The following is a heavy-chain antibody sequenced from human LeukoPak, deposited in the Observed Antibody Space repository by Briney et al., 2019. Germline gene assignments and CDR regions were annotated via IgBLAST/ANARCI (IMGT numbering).Heavy chain of an antibody. J-gene: IGHJ4*02. CDR3: ARTKEMASISYFDS. D-gene: IGHD5-24*01. CDR1: GFTFSSYW. V-gene: IGHV3-7*01. CDR2: IKQDGSEK. Sequence: GGSLRLSCAASGFTFSSYWMSWVRQAPGKGLEWVANIKQDGSEKYYVDSVKGRFTISRDNTKSSLYLQMNSLRAEDTAVYYCARTKEMASISYFDSWGQGTLVTVSS.